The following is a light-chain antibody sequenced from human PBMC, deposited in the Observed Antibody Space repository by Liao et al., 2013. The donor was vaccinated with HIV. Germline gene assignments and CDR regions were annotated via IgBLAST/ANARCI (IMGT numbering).Light chain of an antibody. CDR3: QVWDSSSDQYV. Sequence: SYELTQPPSVSVAPGETARISCGGDNLGGKSVHWYQQKPGQAPVLVIYFDRDRPSWIPQRFSGSNSANTATLTISRVEAGDEADYYCQVWDSSSDQYVFGAGTKVTAL. CDR1: NLGGKS. CDR2: FDR. V-gene: IGLV3-21*01. J-gene: IGLJ1*01.